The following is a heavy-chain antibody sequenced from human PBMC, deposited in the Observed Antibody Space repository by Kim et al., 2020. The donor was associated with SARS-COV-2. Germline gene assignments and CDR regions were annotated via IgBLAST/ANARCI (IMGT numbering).Heavy chain of an antibody. V-gene: IGHV1-18*01. J-gene: IGHJ4*02. Sequence: ASVKVSCKASGYTFTSYGISWVRQAPGQGLEWMGWISAYNGNTNYAQKLQGRVTMTTDTSTSTAYMELRSLRSDDTAVYYRARDPTLYGDYPYYFDYWGQGTLVTVSS. D-gene: IGHD4-17*01. CDR2: ISAYNGNT. CDR3: ARDPTLYGDYPYYFDY. CDR1: GYTFTSYG.